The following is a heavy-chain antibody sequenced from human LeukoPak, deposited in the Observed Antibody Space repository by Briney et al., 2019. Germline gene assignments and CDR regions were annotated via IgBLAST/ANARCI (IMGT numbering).Heavy chain of an antibody. Sequence: PSETLSLTCTVSGGSISSSSYYWGWIRQPPGEGLEWIGSIYYSGTTYYNPSFKSRVTISVDTSNNQFSLKLSSVTAADTAVYFCASQYYYDDSGYSPFDYWGQGTLVTVSS. J-gene: IGHJ4*02. D-gene: IGHD3-22*01. CDR2: IYYSGTT. V-gene: IGHV4-39*01. CDR1: GGSISSSSYY. CDR3: ASQYYYDDSGYSPFDY.